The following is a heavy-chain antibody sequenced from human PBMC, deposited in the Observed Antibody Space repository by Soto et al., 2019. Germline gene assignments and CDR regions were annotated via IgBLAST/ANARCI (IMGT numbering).Heavy chain of an antibody. Sequence: GGSLRLSCAASGFTFSDYYMSWIRQAPGKGLEWVSYISSSSSYTNYADSVKGRFTISRDNDKNSLYLQMNSLRAEDTAVYYCARGGSSSWYGYYYGMDVWGQGTMVTVSS. V-gene: IGHV3-11*06. CDR2: ISSSSSYT. CDR1: GFTFSDYY. CDR3: ARGGSSSWYGYYYGMDV. D-gene: IGHD6-13*01. J-gene: IGHJ6*02.